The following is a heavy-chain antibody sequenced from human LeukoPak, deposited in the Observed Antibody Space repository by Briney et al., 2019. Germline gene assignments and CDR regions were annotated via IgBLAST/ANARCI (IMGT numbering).Heavy chain of an antibody. CDR1: GFTFGDYA. Sequence: GGSLRLSCTASGFTFGDYAMSWVRQAPGKGLEWVGFIRSKAYGGTTEYAASVKGRFTISRDDSKRIAYLQMNSLKTEDTAVYYCSRGMADMVIYFDFWGQGTLVTVSS. V-gene: IGHV3-49*04. J-gene: IGHJ4*02. D-gene: IGHD5-18*01. CDR2: IRSKAYGGTT. CDR3: SRGMADMVIYFDF.